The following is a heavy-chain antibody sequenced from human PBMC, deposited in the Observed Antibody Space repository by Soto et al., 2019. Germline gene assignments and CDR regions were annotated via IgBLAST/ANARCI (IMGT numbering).Heavy chain of an antibody. V-gene: IGHV1-8*01. D-gene: IGHD6-13*01. CDR1: GYTFTSYD. CDR3: ARDLAAGDF. J-gene: IGHJ4*02. Sequence: ASVKVSCKASGYTFTSYDINWVRQATGQGLEWMGRMNPNSGNTGYAQKFQGRVTMTRDTSTSTVYMDLSSLRSEDTAMYYCARDLAAGDFWGQGTLVTVSS. CDR2: MNPNSGNT.